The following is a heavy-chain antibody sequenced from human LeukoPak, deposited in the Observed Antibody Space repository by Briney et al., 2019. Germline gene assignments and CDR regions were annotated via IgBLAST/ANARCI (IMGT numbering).Heavy chain of an antibody. D-gene: IGHD6-13*01. V-gene: IGHV3-74*01. CDR1: GFTFGIYA. J-gene: IGHJ3*02. CDR2: IKSDGSSA. CDR3: ARVAAASGAFDI. Sequence: GGSLRLSCAASGFTFGIYAMNWVRQAPGKGLVWVSRIKSDGSSASYADSVKGRFTISRDNAKNTLYLQMNSLRAEDTAVYYCARVAAASGAFDIWGQGTMVTVSS.